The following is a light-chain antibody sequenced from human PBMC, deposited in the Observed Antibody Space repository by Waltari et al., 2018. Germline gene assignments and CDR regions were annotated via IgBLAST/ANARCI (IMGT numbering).Light chain of an antibody. J-gene: IGKJ1*01. CDR1: QSISSY. Sequence: DIQMTQSPSSLSASVGDRVTITCRASQSISSYLNWYQQKPGKAPKLLIYAASSLQSGVPSRVSCSGSGTDFTLTISSLQPEDFATYYCQQSYSTPPWTFGQGTKVEIK. V-gene: IGKV1-39*01. CDR2: AAS. CDR3: QQSYSTPPWT.